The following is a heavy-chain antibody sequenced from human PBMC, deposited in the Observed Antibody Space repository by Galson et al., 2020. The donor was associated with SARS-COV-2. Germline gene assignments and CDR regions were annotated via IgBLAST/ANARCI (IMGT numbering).Heavy chain of an antibody. CDR1: EFTVSSNN. Sequence: GGYLRLSCAASEFTVSSNNMSWVRQAPGMGLEWVSIIYSDGSTHYADSVKGRFTISRDNSKNTLYLQVNSLRAEDTAVYYCARTTGNWFDPWGQGALVTVSS. CDR3: ARTTGNWFDP. V-gene: IGHV3-53*01. CDR2: IYSDGST. D-gene: IGHD4-17*01. J-gene: IGHJ5*02.